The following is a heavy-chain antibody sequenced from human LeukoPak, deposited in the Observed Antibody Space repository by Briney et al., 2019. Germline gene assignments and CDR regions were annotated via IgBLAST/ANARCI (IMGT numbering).Heavy chain of an antibody. Sequence: ASVKVSCKVSGYSLTKLSMHWVRQAPGKGLEWMGGFDPEDGETIYAQKFQGRVIMTEDTSTDTAYMELSSLRSEDTAVYYCARALEGFLEWLSHDYWGQGTLVTVSS. CDR3: ARALEGFLEWLSHDY. J-gene: IGHJ4*02. CDR1: GYSLTKLS. CDR2: FDPEDGET. D-gene: IGHD3-3*01. V-gene: IGHV1-24*01.